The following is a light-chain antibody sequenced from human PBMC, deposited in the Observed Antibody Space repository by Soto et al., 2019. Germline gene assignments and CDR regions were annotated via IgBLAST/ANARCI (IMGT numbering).Light chain of an antibody. J-gene: IGLJ1*01. CDR1: SSDVGAYNY. CDR3: SSFTSSTLV. V-gene: IGLV2-14*01. CDR2: EVS. Sequence: QSALTQPASVSGSPGQSITISCTGTSSDVGAYNYVSWYQQHPGKAPKLMIYEVSNRPSGLSTRFSGSKSGNTASLTISGLQAEDEADYYCSSFTSSTLVFGTGTKVTVL.